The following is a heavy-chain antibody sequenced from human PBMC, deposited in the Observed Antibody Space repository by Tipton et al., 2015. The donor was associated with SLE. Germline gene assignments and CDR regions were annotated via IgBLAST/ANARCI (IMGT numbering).Heavy chain of an antibody. CDR2: IWYDGGTQ. D-gene: IGHD6-13*01. CDR1: GFSFGSYG. V-gene: IGHV3-33*03. CDR3: AKDLGQATAVSYFFAMDV. Sequence: SLRLSCAASGFSFGSYGMHWVRQAPGKGLEWVAVIWYDGGTQYYADSVKGRFTISRDNAKNSLYLQMNSLKTEDTALYFCAKDLGQATAVSYFFAMDVWGQGTTVTVSS. J-gene: IGHJ6*02.